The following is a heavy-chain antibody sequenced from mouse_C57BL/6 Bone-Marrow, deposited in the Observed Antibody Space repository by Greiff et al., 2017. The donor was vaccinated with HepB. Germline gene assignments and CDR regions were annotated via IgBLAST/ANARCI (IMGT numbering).Heavy chain of an antibody. D-gene: IGHD2-1*01. Sequence: VKLMESGPGLVQPSQSLSITCTVSGFSLTSYGVHWVRQSPGKGLEWLGVIWRGGSTDYNAAFMSRLSITKDNSKSQVFFKMNSLQADDTAIYYCAKIYYGNFRGYAMDYWGQGTSVTVSS. J-gene: IGHJ4*01. CDR2: IWRGGST. CDR3: AKIYYGNFRGYAMDY. CDR1: GFSLTSYG. V-gene: IGHV2-5*01.